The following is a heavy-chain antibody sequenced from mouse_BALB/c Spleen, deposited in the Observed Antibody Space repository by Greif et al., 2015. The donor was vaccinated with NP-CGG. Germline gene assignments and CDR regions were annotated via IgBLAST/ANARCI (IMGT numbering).Heavy chain of an antibody. V-gene: IGHV1-87*01. CDR2: IYPGDGDT. D-gene: IGHD1-1*01. Sequence: VQLQQSGAELARPGASVKLSCKASGYTFTSYWMQWVKQRPGQGLEWIGAIYPGDGDTRYTQKFKGKATLTADKSSSTAYMQLSSLASEDSAVYYCARRGFYYGSRAMDYWGQGTSVTVSS. CDR1: GYTFTSYW. CDR3: ARRGFYYGSRAMDY. J-gene: IGHJ4*01.